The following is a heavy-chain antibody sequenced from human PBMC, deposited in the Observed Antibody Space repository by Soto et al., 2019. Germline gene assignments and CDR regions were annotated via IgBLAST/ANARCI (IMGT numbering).Heavy chain of an antibody. J-gene: IGHJ3*02. CDR2: IYHSGST. CDR1: GYSIISGHY. Sequence: SETPSLTCAVSGYSIISGHYWGWIRQPPGKGLEWIGSIYHSGSTYYNPSLKSRVSISVDTSKDDFSLKLNSVTAADTAVYYCARASATDYDFWSGYRSFDAFDIWGQGTMVTVSS. CDR3: ARASATDYDFWSGYRSFDAFDI. D-gene: IGHD3-3*01. V-gene: IGHV4-38-2*01.